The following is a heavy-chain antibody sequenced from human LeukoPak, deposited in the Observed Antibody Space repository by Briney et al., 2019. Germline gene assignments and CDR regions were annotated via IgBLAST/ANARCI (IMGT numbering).Heavy chain of an antibody. CDR3: VRVRLGPTTRYFDY. CDR2: IKNKANNYVT. J-gene: IGHJ4*02. Sequence: GRSLRLSCTASGFNFADDGWSWFRQAPGKGLEWVGRIKNKANNYVTEYAASVKGRFTISRDDSKNSLYLQVNSLEIEDTAVYYCVRVRLGPTTRYFDYWGQGTLVTVSS. CDR1: GFNFADDG. D-gene: IGHD1-26*01. V-gene: IGHV3-72*01.